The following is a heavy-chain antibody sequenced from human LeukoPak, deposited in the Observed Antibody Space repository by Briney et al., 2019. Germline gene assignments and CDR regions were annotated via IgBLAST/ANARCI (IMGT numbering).Heavy chain of an antibody. CDR2: VNLNSGVT. CDR3: ARGEDADDPFDY. V-gene: IGHV1-2*02. D-gene: IGHD1-1*01. CDR1: GYTFTDYY. J-gene: IGHJ4*02. Sequence: GASVKVSCKASGYTFTDYYMYWVRQAPGQGPEWMGWVNLNSGVTQYVQKFQGRVTMTRDTSTSTAYMELRSLGSDDTAVYYCARGEDADDPFDYWGQGTLVTVSS.